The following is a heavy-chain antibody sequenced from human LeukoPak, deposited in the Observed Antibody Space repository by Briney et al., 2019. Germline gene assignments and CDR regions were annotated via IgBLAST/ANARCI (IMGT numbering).Heavy chain of an antibody. CDR2: ISWDGGST. Sequence: GGSLRLSCAASGFTFDDYTMHWVRQAPGKGLEWVSLISWDGGSTYYADSVKGRFTISRDNSKNSLYLQMKSLRTEDTALYYCARGSLWLQLDYWGQGTLVTVSS. J-gene: IGHJ4*02. CDR1: GFTFDDYT. V-gene: IGHV3-43*01. D-gene: IGHD5-24*01. CDR3: ARGSLWLQLDY.